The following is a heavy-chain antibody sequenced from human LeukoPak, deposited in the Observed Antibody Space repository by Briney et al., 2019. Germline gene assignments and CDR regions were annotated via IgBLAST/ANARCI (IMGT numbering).Heavy chain of an antibody. J-gene: IGHJ4*02. Sequence: ASVKVSCKASGYTFTSYYMHWVRQAPGQGLEWMGWINPNSGGTNYAQKFQGRVTMTRDTSISTAYMELSRLRSDDTAVYYCARDRWSSNYFDYWGQGTLVTVSS. CDR2: INPNSGGT. CDR1: GYTFTSYY. D-gene: IGHD4-23*01. CDR3: ARDRWSSNYFDY. V-gene: IGHV1-2*02.